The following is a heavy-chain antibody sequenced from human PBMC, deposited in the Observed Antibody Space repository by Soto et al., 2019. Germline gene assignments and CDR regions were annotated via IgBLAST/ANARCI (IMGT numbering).Heavy chain of an antibody. CDR2: IYYSGST. V-gene: IGHV4-30-4*01. J-gene: IGHJ5*02. CDR1: GGSISSGDYY. CDR3: ARLGAYYQSLDP. Sequence: SETLSLTCTVSGGSISSGDYYWSWIRQPPGKGLEWIGYIYYSGSTYYNPSLKSRVTISVDTSKNQFSLRLTSVTAADTAVYYCARLGAYYQSLDPWGPGTLVTVSS. D-gene: IGHD3-22*01.